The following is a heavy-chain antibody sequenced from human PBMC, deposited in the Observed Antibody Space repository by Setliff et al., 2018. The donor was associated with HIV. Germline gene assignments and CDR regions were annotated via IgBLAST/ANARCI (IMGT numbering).Heavy chain of an antibody. D-gene: IGHD6-19*01. J-gene: IGHJ6*03. CDR1: GGSFSSYY. Sequence: SETLSLTCAVYGGSFSSYYWSWIRQPPGKGLEWIGEINHSGSTNYNPSLKSRVTISVDTSKNQFSLKLRSVTAADRAVYHCARVPGYSSGTSYMDVWGKGTTVTVSS. CDR2: INHSGST. CDR3: ARVPGYSSGTSYMDV. V-gene: IGHV4-34*01.